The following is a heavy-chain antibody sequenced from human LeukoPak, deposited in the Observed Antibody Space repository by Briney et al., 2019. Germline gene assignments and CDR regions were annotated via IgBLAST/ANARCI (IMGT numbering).Heavy chain of an antibody. D-gene: IGHD3-10*01. CDR1: GGTFSSYA. V-gene: IGHV1-69*05. CDR2: IIPIFGTA. J-gene: IGHJ4*02. Sequence: SVKVSCKASGGTFSSYAISWVRQAPGQGLEWMGGIIPIFGTANYAQKFQGRVTITTDESTSTAYMELSSLRSEDTAVYYCARDREYYYGSGTSLPFDYWGQGTLVTVSS. CDR3: ARDREYYYGSGTSLPFDY.